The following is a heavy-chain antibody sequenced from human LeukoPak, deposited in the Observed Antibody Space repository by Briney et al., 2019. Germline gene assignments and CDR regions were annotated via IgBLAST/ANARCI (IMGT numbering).Heavy chain of an antibody. J-gene: IGHJ2*01. CDR1: GGTFSSYT. CDR3: AKGGAAADNYWYFDL. Sequence: SVKVSFKASGGTFSSYTISWVRQAPGQGLEWMGRIIPILGIANYAQKFQGRVTITADKSTSTAYMELSSLKSEDTAVYYCAKGGAAADNYWYFDLWGRGTLVTVSS. CDR2: IIPILGIA. D-gene: IGHD6-13*01. V-gene: IGHV1-69*02.